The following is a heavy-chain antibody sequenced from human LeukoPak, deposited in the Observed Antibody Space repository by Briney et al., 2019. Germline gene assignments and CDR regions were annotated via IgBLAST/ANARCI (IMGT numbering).Heavy chain of an antibody. V-gene: IGHV4-39*07. D-gene: IGHD3-22*01. Sequence: PSETLSLTCTVSGGSISTSSYYWGWVRQPPGKGLEWIGEINHSGSTNYNPSLKSRVTISVDTSKNQFSLKLSSVTAADTAVYYCARGLYYYDSSGYYFYDYWGQQSLLSVSS. J-gene: IGHJ4*02. CDR1: GGSISTSSYY. CDR2: INHSGST. CDR3: ARGLYYYDSSGYYFYDY.